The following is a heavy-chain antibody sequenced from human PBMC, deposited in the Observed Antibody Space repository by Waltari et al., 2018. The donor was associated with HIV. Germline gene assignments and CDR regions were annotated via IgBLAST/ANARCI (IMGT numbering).Heavy chain of an antibody. CDR1: GYTFTSYD. Sequence: QVQLVQSGAEVKKPGASVKVSCKASGYTFTSYDINWVRQATGQGLEWMVWMNHNSGNTGYEQKFQGRVTMTRNTYISTAYMERSSLRSEDTAVYYCARGFTRYSSGWYGYWGQGTLVTVTS. V-gene: IGHV1-8*01. CDR3: ARGFTRYSSGWYGY. CDR2: MNHNSGNT. J-gene: IGHJ4*02. D-gene: IGHD6-19*01.